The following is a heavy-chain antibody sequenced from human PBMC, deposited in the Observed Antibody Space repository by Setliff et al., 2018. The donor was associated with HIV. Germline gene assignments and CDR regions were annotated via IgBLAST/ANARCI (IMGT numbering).Heavy chain of an antibody. J-gene: IGHJ3*02. Sequence: GASLKISCKGSGYNFTIFWIGWVRQMPGNGLEWMGIIHPVDSDTRYSPSFQGQVTNSADKSISTAYLQWSTLKASDTAIYYCARHRHTAAGTLDAFDIWGQGTVVTVSS. CDR3: ARHRHTAAGTLDAFDI. V-gene: IGHV5-51*01. CDR1: GYNFTIFW. D-gene: IGHD6-13*01. CDR2: IHPVDSDT.